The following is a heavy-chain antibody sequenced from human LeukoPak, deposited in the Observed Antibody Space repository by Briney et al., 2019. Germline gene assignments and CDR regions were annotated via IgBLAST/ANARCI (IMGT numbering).Heavy chain of an antibody. Sequence: PSETLSLTCAVSGGSISSSNWWSWVRQPPGKGLEWIGEIYHSGSTNYNPSLKSRVTILVDKSKNQFSLKLTSVTAADTAAYYCARQGDSGWYYFDYWGQGTLVTVSS. D-gene: IGHD6-19*01. V-gene: IGHV4-4*02. CDR3: ARQGDSGWYYFDY. J-gene: IGHJ4*02. CDR1: GGSISSSNW. CDR2: IYHSGST.